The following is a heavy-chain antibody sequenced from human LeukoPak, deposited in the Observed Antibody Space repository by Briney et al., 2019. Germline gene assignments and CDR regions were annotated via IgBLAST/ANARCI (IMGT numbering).Heavy chain of an antibody. V-gene: IGHV4-34*01. CDR2: INHSGST. Sequence: SETLSLTCAVYGGSFSGYYWSWIRQPPGKGLEWIGEINHSGSTNYNPSLKSRVTISVDTFKNQFSLKLSSVTAADTAVYYCARGSRIKTWFDPWGQGTLVTVSS. D-gene: IGHD1-14*01. CDR1: GGSFSGYY. CDR3: ARGSRIKTWFDP. J-gene: IGHJ5*02.